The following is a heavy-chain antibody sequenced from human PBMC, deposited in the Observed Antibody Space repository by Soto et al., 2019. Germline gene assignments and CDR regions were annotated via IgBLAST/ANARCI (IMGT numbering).Heavy chain of an antibody. CDR2: IYYSGST. V-gene: IGHV4-59*01. J-gene: IGHJ4*02. CDR1: GGSISSYY. Sequence: LSLTCTVSGGSISSYYWSWIRQPPGKGLEWIGYIYYSGSTNYNPSLKSRVIISVDTSKNQFSLKLSSVTAADTAVYYCARASGSSSPWYFDYWGQGTLVTVSS. CDR3: ARASGSSSPWYFDY. D-gene: IGHD6-13*01.